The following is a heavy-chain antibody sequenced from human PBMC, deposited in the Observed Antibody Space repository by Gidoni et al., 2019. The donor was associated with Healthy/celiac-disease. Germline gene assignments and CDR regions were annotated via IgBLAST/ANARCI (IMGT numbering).Heavy chain of an antibody. CDR2: IIPIFGTA. CDR1: GGTFSSYA. CDR3: ARARGDYYDSSGYTSDAFDI. D-gene: IGHD3-22*01. Sequence: QVQLVQSGAEVKKPGSSVKVSCKASGGTFSSYAISWVRQAPGQGLEWMGGIIPIFGTANYAQKFQGRVTSTADKSTSTAYMELSSLRSEDTAVYYCARARGDYYDSSGYTSDAFDIWGQGTMVTVSS. V-gene: IGHV1-69*06. J-gene: IGHJ3*02.